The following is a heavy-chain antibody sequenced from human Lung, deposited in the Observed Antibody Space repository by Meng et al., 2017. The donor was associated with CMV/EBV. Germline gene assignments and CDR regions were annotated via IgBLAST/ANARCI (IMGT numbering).Heavy chain of an antibody. CDR3: ARMIMNNYDYHFAMDV. V-gene: IGHV4-34*01. J-gene: IGHJ6*02. CDR1: GGSLGDYF. Sequence: SETLSLXCTVYGGSLGDYFWTWIRQPPGKGLEWIGDIDHSGSTKYNASVKSRATISDDASKNQLSLKLKSLTAADTAVYYCARMIMNNYDYHFAMDVWGQGXSVTVSS. D-gene: IGHD3-16*01. CDR2: IDHSGST.